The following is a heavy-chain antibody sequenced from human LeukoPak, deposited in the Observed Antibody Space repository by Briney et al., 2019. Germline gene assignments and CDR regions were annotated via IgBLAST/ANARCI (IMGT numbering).Heavy chain of an antibody. CDR2: IKNDGTYR. CDR3: VRDDDHYGIDY. CDR1: GVTFRDYW. Sequence: AGSLRLSCAASGVTFRDYWMHWVRQGPATGLECVACIKNDGTYRDYGDFVNGRFTVSRDNAKHILYLQMNSLRVDDTAIYYCVRDDDHYGIDYWGQGRLVTVSS. J-gene: IGHJ4*02. D-gene: IGHD3-10*01. V-gene: IGHV3-74*01.